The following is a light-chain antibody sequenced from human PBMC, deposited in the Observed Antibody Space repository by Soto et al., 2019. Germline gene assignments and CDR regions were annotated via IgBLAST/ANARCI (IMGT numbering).Light chain of an antibody. CDR3: QQYNSWPLT. CDR1: QSISRT. V-gene: IGKV3D-15*01. Sequence: EIVLTQSPDTLSVSPGERATLSCRASQSISRTLAWYQQKSGQPPRLLIYDIFTRATGVPTRISGSGSGTEFTLTISSLQSEDFAVYYCQQYNSWPLTFGGGTKVEIK. CDR2: DIF. J-gene: IGKJ4*01.